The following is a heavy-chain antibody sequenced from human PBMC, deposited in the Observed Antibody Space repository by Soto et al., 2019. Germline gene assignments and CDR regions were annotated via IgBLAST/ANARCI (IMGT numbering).Heavy chain of an antibody. J-gene: IGHJ4*02. Sequence: SVPTLVNPTQTLTLTCTFSGFSLSTSGLGVGRIRQPPGKALEWLALIYWDDDKRYSPSLKSRLTITKDTSKDQVVLTMTNMDPVDTATYYCAHIAARPYYFDYWGQGTLVTVSS. D-gene: IGHD6-6*01. CDR2: IYWDDDK. CDR3: AHIAARPYYFDY. CDR1: GFSLSTSGLG. V-gene: IGHV2-5*02.